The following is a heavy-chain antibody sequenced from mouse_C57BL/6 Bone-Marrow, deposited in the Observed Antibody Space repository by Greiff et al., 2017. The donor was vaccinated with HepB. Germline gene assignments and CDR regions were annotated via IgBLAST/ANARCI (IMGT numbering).Heavy chain of an antibody. D-gene: IGHD2-4*01. CDR3: ARRLRRAMDY. CDR2: IYPRSGNT. J-gene: IGHJ4*01. CDR1: GYTFTSYG. V-gene: IGHV1-81*01. Sequence: VQLQESGAELARPGASVKLSCKASGYTFTSYGISWVKQRTGQGLEWIGEIYPRSGNTYYNEKFKGKATLTADKSSSTAYMELRSLTSEDSAVYFCARRLRRAMDYWGQGTSVTVSS.